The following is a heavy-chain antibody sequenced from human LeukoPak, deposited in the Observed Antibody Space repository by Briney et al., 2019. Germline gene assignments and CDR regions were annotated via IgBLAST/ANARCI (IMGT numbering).Heavy chain of an antibody. J-gene: IGHJ5*02. CDR1: GFTFSSYW. CDR3: ARDRSSTSRWFDP. D-gene: IGHD2-2*01. V-gene: IGHV3-21*01. Sequence: GGSLRLSCAASGFTFSSYWMHWVRQAPGKGLEWVSSISSSSSYIYYADSVKGRFTISRDNAKNSLYLQMNSLRAEDTAVYYCARDRSSTSRWFDPWGQGTLVTVSS. CDR2: ISSSSSYI.